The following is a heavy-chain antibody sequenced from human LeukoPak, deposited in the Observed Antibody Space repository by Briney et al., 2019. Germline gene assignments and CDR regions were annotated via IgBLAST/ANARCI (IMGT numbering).Heavy chain of an antibody. CDR3: ARGYRPSLFSSFTGYYVFDY. CDR2: MNPNSGKT. Sequence: ASVKVSCKASGYTFTSYDINWVRQATGQGLEWMGWMNPNSGKTGYAQKFQGRVAITRSTSISTAYMELSSLRSEDTAVYYCARGYRPSLFSSFTGYYVFDYWGQGTLVTVSS. CDR1: GYTFTSYD. J-gene: IGHJ4*02. D-gene: IGHD3-9*01. V-gene: IGHV1-8*01.